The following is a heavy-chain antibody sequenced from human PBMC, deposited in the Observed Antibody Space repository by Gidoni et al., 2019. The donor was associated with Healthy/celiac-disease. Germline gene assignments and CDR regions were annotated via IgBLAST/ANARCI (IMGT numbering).Heavy chain of an antibody. V-gene: IGHV3-21*01. CDR2: ISSSSSYI. J-gene: IGHJ4*02. CDR1: GFTFSSYS. CDR3: ARGNIAAAGTSSDY. Sequence: EVQLVESGGGLVKPGGSLRLSCAASGFTFSSYSMNWVRQAPGKGLEWVSSISSSSSYIYYADSVKGRLTISRDNAKNSLYLQMNSLRAEDTAVYYCARGNIAAAGTSSDYWGQGTLVTVSS. D-gene: IGHD6-13*01.